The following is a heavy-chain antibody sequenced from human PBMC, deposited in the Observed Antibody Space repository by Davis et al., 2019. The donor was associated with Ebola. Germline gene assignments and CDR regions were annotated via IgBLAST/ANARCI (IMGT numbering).Heavy chain of an antibody. Sequence: SVKVSCKASGGTFSSYAISWVRQAPGQGLEWMGGIIPIFGTANYAQKFQGRVTITADESTSTVYMELSSLRSEDTAVYYCARDPGRRIQLWSLDYWGQGTLVTVSS. CDR3: ARDPGRRIQLWSLDY. CDR1: GGTFSSYA. J-gene: IGHJ4*02. CDR2: IIPIFGTA. V-gene: IGHV1-69*13. D-gene: IGHD5-18*01.